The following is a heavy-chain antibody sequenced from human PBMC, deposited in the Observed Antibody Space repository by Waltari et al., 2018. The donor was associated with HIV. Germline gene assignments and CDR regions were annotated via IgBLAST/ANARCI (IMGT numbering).Heavy chain of an antibody. D-gene: IGHD3-3*01. CDR2: IKSKTDGEAT. J-gene: IGHJ4*02. Sequence: EGQLVECGGRLERTGEALRRACEGHGHNIKDSRRRWVRQAPGKGLEWIGRIKSKTDGEATDYLPPVKDRFIISRNDSEAMVYLQMTGLKADDTGVYYCAEYKSGRRVFDSWGQGTQVSVSS. CDR3: AEYKSGRRVFDS. V-gene: IGHV3-15*01. CDR1: GHNIKDSR.